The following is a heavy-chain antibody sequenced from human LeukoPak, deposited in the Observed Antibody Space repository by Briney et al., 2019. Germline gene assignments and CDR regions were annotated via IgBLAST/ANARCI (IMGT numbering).Heavy chain of an antibody. CDR2: IYSGGST. D-gene: IGHD2-2*01. V-gene: IGHV3-66*01. J-gene: IGHJ3*02. Sequence: GGSLRLSCAASGFTVSSSYMSWIRQAPGKGLEWVSVIYSGGSTDYADSVKGRFTISRDNFKNTLYLQMNNLTAEDTAVYYCARDVSLYCSSATCFHDAFDIWGQGTMVTVSS. CDR1: GFTVSSSY. CDR3: ARDVSLYCSSATCFHDAFDI.